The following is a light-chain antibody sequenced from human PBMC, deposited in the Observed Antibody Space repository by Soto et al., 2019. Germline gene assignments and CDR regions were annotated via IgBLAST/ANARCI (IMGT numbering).Light chain of an antibody. CDR1: TSNIGSGYD. V-gene: IGLV1-40*01. CDR3: QSYDSSLTAYV. J-gene: IGLJ1*01. CDR2: GNI. Sequence: QPVLTQPPSVSGAPGQGVTISCTGSTSNIGSGYDVHWYQLLPGTAPKLLIYGNINRPSGVPDRFSGSKSATSASLAITGLQAEDEADYYCQSYDSSLTAYVFGPGTKLTVL.